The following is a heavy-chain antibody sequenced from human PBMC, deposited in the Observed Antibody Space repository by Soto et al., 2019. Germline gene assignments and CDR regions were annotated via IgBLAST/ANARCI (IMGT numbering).Heavy chain of an antibody. D-gene: IGHD4-17*01. J-gene: IGHJ6*02. CDR1: GGTFSSYA. Sequence: QVQLVQSGAEVKKPGSSVKVSCKASGGTFSSYAISWVRQSPGQGLEWMGGIIHIFGTANYAQKFQGRVTITADESTSTAYMELTSLRSEETAVSYCARGIPTVTASWYYYSGMDVWGQGTTVIFSS. CDR3: ARGIPTVTASWYYYSGMDV. CDR2: IIHIFGTA. V-gene: IGHV1-69*01.